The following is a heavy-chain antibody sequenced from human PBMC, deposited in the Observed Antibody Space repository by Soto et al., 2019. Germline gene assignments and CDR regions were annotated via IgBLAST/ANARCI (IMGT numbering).Heavy chain of an antibody. Sequence: EVQLVESGGGLVKPGGSLRLSCAASGFTFSSYSMNWVRQAPGKGLEWVSSISSSSSYIYYADSVKGRFTISRDNAKNSLYLQINSLRAEDTAVYYCAVCSSIAAPLPYNYYNMDVWAKGPRSPSP. CDR3: AVCSSIAAPLPYNYYNMDV. V-gene: IGHV3-21*06. D-gene: IGHD6-6*01. J-gene: IGHJ6*03. CDR1: GFTFSSYS. CDR2: ISSSSSYI.